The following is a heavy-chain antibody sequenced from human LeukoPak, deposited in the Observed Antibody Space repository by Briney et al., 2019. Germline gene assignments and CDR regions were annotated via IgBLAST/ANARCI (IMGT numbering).Heavy chain of an antibody. CDR1: GFTFSSFD. CDR3: ARGPPRGKYYYMDV. Sequence: GGSLRLSCAASGFTFSSFDMHWVRHPTGQGLEWVSTIGTASDTYYPGSVEGRFTLSRDNAKNTLYLQMNSLTAGDTAVYYCARGPPRGKYYYMDVWGKGTTVTVSS. D-gene: IGHD1-1*01. J-gene: IGHJ6*03. CDR2: IGTASDT. V-gene: IGHV3-13*01.